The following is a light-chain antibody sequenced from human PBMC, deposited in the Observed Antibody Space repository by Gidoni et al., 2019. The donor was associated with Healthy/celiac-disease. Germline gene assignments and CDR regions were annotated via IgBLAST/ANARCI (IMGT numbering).Light chain of an antibody. J-gene: IGLJ3*02. CDR2: SHN. Sequence: QSVLTQPPSASGTPGHRVTISCSGSSSNIGSNYVYWYQQLPGTAPKLLIYSHNQRPSGVPDRVSGSKSGTSTSLAISGLRSEDEADYYCAAWDDRLSGEVFGGGTKLTVL. V-gene: IGLV1-47*02. CDR3: AAWDDRLSGEV. CDR1: SSNIGSNY.